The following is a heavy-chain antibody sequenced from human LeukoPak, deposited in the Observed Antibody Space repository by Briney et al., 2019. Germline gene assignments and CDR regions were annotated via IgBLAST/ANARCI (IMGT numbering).Heavy chain of an antibody. V-gene: IGHV3-48*04. D-gene: IGHD4-17*01. CDR3: VRGTTMTTTRPFDY. CDR1: GFTFGSYT. CDR2: ISTSSSTI. J-gene: IGHJ4*02. Sequence: PGGSLRLSCAVSGFTFGSYTMNWVRQAPGKGLEWVSYISTSSSTIYYADSVRGRFTISRDDAKNSLYLQMNSLRVEDTAVYYCVRGTTMTTTRPFDYWGQGTLVTVSS.